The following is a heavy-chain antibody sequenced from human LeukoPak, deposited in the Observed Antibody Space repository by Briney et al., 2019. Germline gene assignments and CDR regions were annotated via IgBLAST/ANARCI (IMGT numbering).Heavy chain of an antibody. J-gene: IGHJ5*02. V-gene: IGHV5-51*01. D-gene: IGHD4-17*01. CDR2: IYPGDSDT. CDR3: ARLKRDYYNWFDP. Sequence: KVSCKGSGYSFTSYWIGWVRQMPGKGLEWMGIIYPGDSDTRYSPSFQGQVTISADKSISTAYLQWSSLKASDTAMYYCARLKRDYYNWFDPWGQGTLVTVSS. CDR1: GYSFTSYW.